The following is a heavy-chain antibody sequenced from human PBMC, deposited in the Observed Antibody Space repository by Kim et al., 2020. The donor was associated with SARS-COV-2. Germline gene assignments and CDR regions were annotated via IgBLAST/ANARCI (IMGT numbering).Heavy chain of an antibody. CDR2: IYYSGST. CDR1: GGSISSSSYY. Sequence: SETLSLTCTVSGGSISSSSYYWGWIRQPPGKGLEWIGSIYYSGSTYYNPSLKSRVTISVDTSKNQFSLKLSSVTAADTAVYYCARVVAGITGTRDAFDIWGQGTMVTVSS. J-gene: IGHJ3*02. D-gene: IGHD1-20*01. CDR3: ARVVAGITGTRDAFDI. V-gene: IGHV4-39*01.